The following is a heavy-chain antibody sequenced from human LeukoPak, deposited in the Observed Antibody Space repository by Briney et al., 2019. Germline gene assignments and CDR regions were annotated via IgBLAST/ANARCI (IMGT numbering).Heavy chain of an antibody. CDR3: ARVLILSSYYYYGMDV. Sequence: GGSLRLSCAAPGFTFSSYEMNWVRQAPGKGLEWVSYISSSGSTIYYADSVKGRFTISRDNAKNSLYLQMNSLRAEDTAVYYCARVLILSSYYYYGMDVWGQGTTVTVSS. CDR1: GFTFSSYE. D-gene: IGHD3-3*02. CDR2: ISSSGSTI. J-gene: IGHJ6*02. V-gene: IGHV3-48*03.